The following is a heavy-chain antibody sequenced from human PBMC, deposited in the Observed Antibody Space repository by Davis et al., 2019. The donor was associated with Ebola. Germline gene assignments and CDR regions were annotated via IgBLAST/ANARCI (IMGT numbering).Heavy chain of an antibody. J-gene: IGHJ6*04. Sequence: SKTLSLTCAVYGGSFKSYYWNWIRQPPGKGLEWIGEINHSGSSKYNPSLKSRVTISVDTSKNQFSLKLSSVTAADTAVYYCARVVLYYYDSSGYYYGGYGMDVWGKGTTVTVSS. CDR3: ARVVLYYYDSSGYYYGGYGMDV. D-gene: IGHD3-22*01. CDR2: INHSGSS. CDR1: GGSFKSYY. V-gene: IGHV4-34*01.